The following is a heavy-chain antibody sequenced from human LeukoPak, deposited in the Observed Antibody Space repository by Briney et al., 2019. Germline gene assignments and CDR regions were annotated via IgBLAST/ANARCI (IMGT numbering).Heavy chain of an antibody. Sequence: ASVKVSCKASGYTFTIFDINWVRQAPGQGLEWVGWMNPKTGDTVYAQNFQGRVTMTRDTSIGTAYMELNSLRSEDTAVYYCARGFDDYVWGSYRQGYFDYWGQGTLVTVSS. D-gene: IGHD3-16*02. CDR2: MNPKTGDT. J-gene: IGHJ4*02. CDR3: ARGFDDYVWGSYRQGYFDY. V-gene: IGHV1-8*01. CDR1: GYTFTIFD.